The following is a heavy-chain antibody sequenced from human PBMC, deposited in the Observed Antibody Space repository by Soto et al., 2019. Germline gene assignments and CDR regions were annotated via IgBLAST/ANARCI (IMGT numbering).Heavy chain of an antibody. Sequence: QVQLQESGPGLVKPSQTLSLTCTVSGGSISSGGYYWSWIRQHPGKGLEWIGYIYYSGSTYYNPSLKSRVTISVDTSKNQFSLKLSSVTAADTAVYYCARDHRVRTYYYYYYGMDVWGQGTTVTVSS. V-gene: IGHV4-31*03. D-gene: IGHD3-10*01. J-gene: IGHJ6*02. CDR1: GGSISSGGYY. CDR3: ARDHRVRTYYYYYYGMDV. CDR2: IYYSGST.